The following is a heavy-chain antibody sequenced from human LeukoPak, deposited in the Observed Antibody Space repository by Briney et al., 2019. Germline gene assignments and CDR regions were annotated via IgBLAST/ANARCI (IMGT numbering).Heavy chain of an antibody. CDR2: IYSGGST. V-gene: IGHV3-53*01. CDR1: GFTVRSNY. Sequence: GGSLRLSCAASGFTVRSNYMSWIRQAPGRGLEWVSSIYSGGSTYYADSVKGRFTISRDNSKNTLYLQMNSLRAEDTAVYYCAKDGGAVAGLGYYFDYWGQGTLVTVSS. D-gene: IGHD6-19*01. CDR3: AKDGGAVAGLGYYFDY. J-gene: IGHJ4*02.